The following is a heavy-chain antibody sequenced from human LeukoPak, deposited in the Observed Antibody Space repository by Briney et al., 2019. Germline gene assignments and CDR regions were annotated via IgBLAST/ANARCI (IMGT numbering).Heavy chain of an antibody. J-gene: IGHJ6*03. CDR3: ARAPGRYDYYMDV. CDR2: IIPIFGTA. Sequence: VASVKVSCKASGGTFSSYAISWVRQAPGQGLEWMGGIIPIFGTANYAQKFQGRVTITTDESTRTAYMELSSLRSEDTAVYYCARAPGRYDYYMDVWGKGTTVTVSS. CDR1: GGTFSSYA. V-gene: IGHV1-69*05. D-gene: IGHD2-2*01.